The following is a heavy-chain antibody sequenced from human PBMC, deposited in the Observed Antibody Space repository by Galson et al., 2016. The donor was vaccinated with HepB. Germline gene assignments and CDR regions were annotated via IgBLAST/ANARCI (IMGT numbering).Heavy chain of an antibody. D-gene: IGHD3-3*01. CDR1: GFTFSTYA. CDR2: ISGSGGGT. CDR3: AKVLEHGRGDF. J-gene: IGHJ4*02. Sequence: SLRLSCAASGFTFSTYAMSWVRQAPGKGLEWLSDISGSGGGTKYADPLKGRFTISRDNSKNTLYLQMNSLRAEATAIYYCAKVLEHGRGDFWGQGTLVTVSS. V-gene: IGHV3-23*01.